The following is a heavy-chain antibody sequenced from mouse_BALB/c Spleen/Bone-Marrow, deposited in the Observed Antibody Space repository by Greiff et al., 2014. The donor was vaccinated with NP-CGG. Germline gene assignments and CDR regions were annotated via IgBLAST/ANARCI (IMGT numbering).Heavy chain of an antibody. V-gene: IGHV4-1*02. D-gene: IGHD1-1*01. CDR2: INPDSRTI. CDR3: ARPDYYGYLNY. CDR1: GFDFSRYW. Sequence: EVKLQESGGGLVQPGGSLKLSCAASGFDFSRYWMSWVRQAPGKGLEWIGEINPDSRTINYSPSLKDKFIISRDNAKNTLYLRLNKVRSEDTALYYCARPDYYGYLNYWSQGTTLTVSS. J-gene: IGHJ2*01.